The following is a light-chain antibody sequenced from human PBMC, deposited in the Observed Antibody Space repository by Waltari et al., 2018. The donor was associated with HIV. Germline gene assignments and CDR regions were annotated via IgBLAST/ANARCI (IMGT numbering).Light chain of an antibody. CDR2: WAS. Sequence: DIVMTQSPDSLAVSLGGRATIHCKSSLSVIYSSNNKNYLSWFQQKPGQPPRLLIYWASTRETGVPDRFSGGGSGTDFTLTISSLQAEDVAVYYCQQYYSTPFTFGPGTRVDIK. CDR3: QQYYSTPFT. CDR1: LSVIYSSNNKNY. V-gene: IGKV4-1*01. J-gene: IGKJ3*01.